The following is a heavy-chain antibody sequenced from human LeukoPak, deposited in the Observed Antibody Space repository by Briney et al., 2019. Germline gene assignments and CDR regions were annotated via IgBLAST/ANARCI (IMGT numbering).Heavy chain of an antibody. V-gene: IGHV3-23*01. Sequence: PGGSLRLSCAASGFTFSSYTVAWVRQAPGKGLEWLSGISGRGGITYYADSVKGRSTISRDDSKDTLYLQMNSLRPEDTAKYFCAKDFVHFDSRGYYFDYWGRGTVVTVSS. CDR2: ISGRGGIT. CDR3: AKDFVHFDSRGYYFDY. D-gene: IGHD3-9*01. CDR1: GFTFSSYT. J-gene: IGHJ4*02.